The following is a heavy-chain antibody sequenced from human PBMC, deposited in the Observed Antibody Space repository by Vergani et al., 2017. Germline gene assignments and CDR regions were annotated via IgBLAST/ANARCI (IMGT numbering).Heavy chain of an antibody. D-gene: IGHD2-2*01. Sequence: QVQLVQSGAEVKKPGASVKVSCKASGDTFSDHHLHWVRQAPGQGLEWVGWININSGATKLAQKFQGRVTMGTDTSISTGYMELSSLRSDDTAVYYCARLARVVVPAARPLDLWGQGTLITVSS. J-gene: IGHJ4*02. CDR2: ININSGAT. V-gene: IGHV1-2*02. CDR3: ARLARVVVPAARPLDL. CDR1: GDTFSDHH.